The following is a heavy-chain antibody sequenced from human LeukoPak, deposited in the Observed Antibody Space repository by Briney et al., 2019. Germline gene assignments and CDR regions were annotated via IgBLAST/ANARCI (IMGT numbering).Heavy chain of an antibody. Sequence: ASETLSLTCAVYGGSFSGYYWSWIRQPPGKGLEWIGEINHSGSTNYNPSLKSRVTISVDTSKNQFSLKLSSVTAADTAVYYCARDRFTMIKREPPIYYYYGMDVWGQGTTVTVSS. CDR2: INHSGST. CDR3: ARDRFTMIKREPPIYYYYGMDV. V-gene: IGHV4-34*09. J-gene: IGHJ6*02. D-gene: IGHD3-22*01. CDR1: GGSFSGYY.